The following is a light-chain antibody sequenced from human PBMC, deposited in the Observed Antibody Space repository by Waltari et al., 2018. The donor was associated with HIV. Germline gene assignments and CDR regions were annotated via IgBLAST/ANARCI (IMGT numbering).Light chain of an antibody. CDR2: DVT. V-gene: IGLV2-8*01. CDR1: SSDVGAYNY. Sequence: YALTKQPSASGSPGQSVTTTCTGTSSDVGAYNYLPWFQHRPGKTPKLMIYDVTTRPSGVPYRFSGSKSGTTASLTVSGLQSEDEAAYYCASHAASKVVFGGGTRLPVL. CDR3: ASHAASKVV. J-gene: IGLJ2*01.